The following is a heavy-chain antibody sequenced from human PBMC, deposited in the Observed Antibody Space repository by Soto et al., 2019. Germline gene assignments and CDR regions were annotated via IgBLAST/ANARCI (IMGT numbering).Heavy chain of an antibody. CDR3: ARTYYDFWSGHAFDI. CDR1: GFTFSSYE. J-gene: IGHJ3*02. V-gene: IGHV3-48*03. D-gene: IGHD3-3*01. CDR2: ISIIGSTI. Sequence: GGSLRLSGAASGFTFSSYEMNWVRQSPGKGVELVSYISIIGSTIYYADSVKGRFTICRENAKKSLYLQMNSLRAEDTAVYYCARTYYDFWSGHAFDIWGQGTMVTVSS.